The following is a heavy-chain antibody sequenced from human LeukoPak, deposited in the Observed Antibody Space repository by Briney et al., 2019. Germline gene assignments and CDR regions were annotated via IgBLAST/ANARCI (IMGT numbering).Heavy chain of an antibody. CDR2: VCYSGTT. CDR3: ARDRDSSGYSSDAFDI. D-gene: IGHD3-22*01. V-gene: IGHV4-39*02. Sequence: SETLSLTCSVSGDSISLSFYYWGWIRQPPGKALEWIGSVCYSGTTSYNPSLKRRVTISVDMSKNHFSLRLRSVTAADTAVYYCARDRDSSGYSSDAFDIWGQGTMVTVSS. J-gene: IGHJ3*02. CDR1: GDSISLSFYY.